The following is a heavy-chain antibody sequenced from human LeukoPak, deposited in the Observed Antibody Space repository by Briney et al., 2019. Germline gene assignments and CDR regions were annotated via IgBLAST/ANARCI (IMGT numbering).Heavy chain of an antibody. V-gene: IGHV4-39*07. Sequence: SETLSLTCTVSGGSISSSSYYWGWIRQPPGKGLEWIGSIYYSGSTYYNPSLKSRVTISVDTSKNQFSLKLSSVTAADTAVYYCARDEYYYDSSGYYYNWFDPWGQGTLVTVSS. CDR1: GGSISSSSYY. CDR3: ARDEYYYDSSGYYYNWFDP. D-gene: IGHD3-22*01. CDR2: IYYSGST. J-gene: IGHJ5*02.